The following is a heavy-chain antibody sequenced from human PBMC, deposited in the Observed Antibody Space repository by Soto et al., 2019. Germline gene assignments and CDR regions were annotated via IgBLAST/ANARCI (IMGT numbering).Heavy chain of an antibody. CDR3: GNDTLDCSGGDCPLYYYYGMDV. V-gene: IGHV3-30*18. CDR2: ISTEGAKK. Sequence: QVQLVESGGGVVQPGRSLRLSCAASGFTFRSYGMHWVRQAPGKGLEWLAVISTEGAKKYLADSVKGRLTISRDNSRNTLYLQMISLSAGDTAVYDCGNDTLDCSGGDCPLYYYYGMDVWGQGTTVTVTS. CDR1: GFTFRSYG. J-gene: IGHJ6*02. D-gene: IGHD2-21*02.